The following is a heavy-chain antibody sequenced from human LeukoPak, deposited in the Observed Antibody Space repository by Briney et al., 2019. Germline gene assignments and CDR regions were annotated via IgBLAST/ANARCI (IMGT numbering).Heavy chain of an antibody. D-gene: IGHD3-10*01. J-gene: IGHJ4*02. V-gene: IGHV1-69*04. CDR3: ARWNYGSGSYYNVVYFDY. Sequence: SVNVSCKASGGTFSSYAISWVRQAPGQGLEWMGSIIPILGIANYAQKFQGRVTITADKSTSTAYMELSSLRSEDTAVYYCARWNYGSGSYYNVVYFDYWGQGTLVTVSS. CDR1: GGTFSSYA. CDR2: IIPILGIA.